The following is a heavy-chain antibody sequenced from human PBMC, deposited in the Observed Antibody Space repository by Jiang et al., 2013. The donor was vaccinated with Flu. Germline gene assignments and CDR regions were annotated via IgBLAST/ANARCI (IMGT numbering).Heavy chain of an antibody. Sequence: VRLSCAASGFTFSSYAMSWVRQAPGKGLEWVSAISGSGGSTYYADSVKGRFTISRDNSKNTLYLQMNSLRAEDTAVYYCAKVCGGSCYSQNWFDPWGQGTLVTVSS. D-gene: IGHD2-15*01. J-gene: IGHJ5*02. CDR2: ISGSGGST. CDR1: GFTFSSYA. V-gene: IGHV3-23*01. CDR3: AKVCGGSCYSQNWFDP.